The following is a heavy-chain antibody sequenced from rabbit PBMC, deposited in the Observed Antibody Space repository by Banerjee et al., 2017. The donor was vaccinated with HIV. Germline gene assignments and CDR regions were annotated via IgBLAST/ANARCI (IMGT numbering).Heavy chain of an antibody. D-gene: IGHD5-1*01. CDR3: ARSATIDIAFKL. CDR1: GIDFSTYG. Sequence: QEQLVESGGGLVTLGGSLKLSCKASGIDFSTYGITWVRQAPGKGLECIACIYTGNSGSTYYASWAKGRFTISKTSSTTVTLQMTSLTAADTATYFCARSATIDIAFKLWGQGTLVTVS. J-gene: IGHJ4*01. CDR2: IYTGNSGST. V-gene: IGHV1S45*01.